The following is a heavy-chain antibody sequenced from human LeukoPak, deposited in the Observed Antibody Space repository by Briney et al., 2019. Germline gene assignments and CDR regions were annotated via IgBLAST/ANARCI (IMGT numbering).Heavy chain of an antibody. Sequence: WGSLRLSCAASGFAFASYAMGWVRQPPGKGLEWVSTISESGSQTHYADSVQGRFTISRDNSKNTLHLQMNNLRAEDTAIYYCDGSDFWGQGTLVTVSS. CDR1: GFAFASYA. D-gene: IGHD3/OR15-3a*01. J-gene: IGHJ4*02. CDR2: ISESGSQT. V-gene: IGHV3-23*01. CDR3: DGSDF.